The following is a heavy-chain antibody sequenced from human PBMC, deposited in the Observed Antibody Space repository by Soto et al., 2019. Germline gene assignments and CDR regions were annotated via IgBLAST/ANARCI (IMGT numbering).Heavy chain of an antibody. J-gene: IGHJ4*02. CDR2: INTYYGNS. D-gene: IGHD2-15*01. V-gene: IGHV1-18*01. CDR3: ARDCTGGSCFCIY. CDR1: GYTLTNYA. Sequence: QVQLVQSAAEVKKPGASVKVSCKASGYTLTNYAISWVRQAPGQGPEWMGRINTYYGNSNYAQKFKGRVTMTTDTSTNTAYMELRSLTSDDTAVYYCARDCTGGSCFCIYWGQGTLVTVSS.